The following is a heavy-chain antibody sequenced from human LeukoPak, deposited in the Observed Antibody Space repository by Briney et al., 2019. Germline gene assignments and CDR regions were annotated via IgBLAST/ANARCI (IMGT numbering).Heavy chain of an antibody. D-gene: IGHD3-3*01. CDR1: GFTFSRYA. V-gene: IGHV3-30*04. Sequence: GGSLRLSCVASGFTFSRYAMHWVRQAPGKGLEWVAVVSDDGSNKYYADSVKGRFTISRDNSKNTLFLQMSGLRSEDTAVYYCSKGSGYFVTEYWGQGTLVTVSS. J-gene: IGHJ4*02. CDR3: SKGSGYFVTEY. CDR2: VSDDGSNK.